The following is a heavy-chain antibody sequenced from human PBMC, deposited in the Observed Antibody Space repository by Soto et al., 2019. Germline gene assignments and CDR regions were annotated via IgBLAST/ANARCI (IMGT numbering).Heavy chain of an antibody. D-gene: IGHD6-19*01. CDR3: TRGPWLAHFDC. Sequence: GGSLRLSCAASGFTFSDYYMTWIRQAPGKGLEWVGFIRSKAYGGTVEYAAPVKGRFSISTDDSKSIAYLQMNSLKTEDTAVYYCTRGPWLAHFDCWGQGTLVTVSS. V-gene: IGHV3-49*03. J-gene: IGHJ4*02. CDR2: IRSKAYGGTV. CDR1: GFTFSDYY.